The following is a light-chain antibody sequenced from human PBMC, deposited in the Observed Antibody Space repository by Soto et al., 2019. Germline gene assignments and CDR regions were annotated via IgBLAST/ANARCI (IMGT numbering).Light chain of an antibody. CDR1: SSDIGDYNY. J-gene: IGLJ2*01. CDR3: SSSTSTTTLL. V-gene: IGLV2-14*01. CDR2: AAS. Sequence: QSALTQPASVSGSPGQSITISCTGTSSDIGDYNYVSWYQHHPGNAPKLIIYAASNRPPGVSNRFSGSKSGNTASLTISGLQAEDEAEYYCSSSTSTTTLLFGGGPKLTVL.